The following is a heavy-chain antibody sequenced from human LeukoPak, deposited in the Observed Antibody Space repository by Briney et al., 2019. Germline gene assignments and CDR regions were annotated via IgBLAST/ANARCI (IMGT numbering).Heavy chain of an antibody. J-gene: IGHJ4*02. CDR3: ARSTGGYSYGQRDLPY. Sequence: SETLSLTCAVYGGSFSGYYWGWISQPPGKGLEWIGKINHSGSTNYNPSLKSRVTISVDTSKNQFSLKLSSVTAADTAVYYRARSTGGYSYGQRDLPYWGQGTLVTVSS. CDR2: INHSGST. D-gene: IGHD5-18*01. V-gene: IGHV4-34*01. CDR1: GGSFSGYY.